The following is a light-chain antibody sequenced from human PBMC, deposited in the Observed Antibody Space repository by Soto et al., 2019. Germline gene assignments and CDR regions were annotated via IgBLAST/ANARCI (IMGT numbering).Light chain of an antibody. CDR2: DAS. Sequence: EIVLTQSPATLSLSPGERATLSCRASQNVRSSLAWYQQKPGQPPRLVIYDASNRATGIPARFSGSGSGTDFTLTISSLEPEDFAVYYCQQRSSWPPAFGPGTKVEVK. V-gene: IGKV3-11*01. CDR1: QNVRSS. CDR3: QQRSSWPPA. J-gene: IGKJ1*01.